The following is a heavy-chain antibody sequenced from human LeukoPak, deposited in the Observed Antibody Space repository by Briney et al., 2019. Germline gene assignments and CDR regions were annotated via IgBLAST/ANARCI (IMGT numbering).Heavy chain of an antibody. CDR2: IIPILGIA. CDR3: AGPPYYYDSSGYLNAFDI. J-gene: IGHJ3*02. Sequence: SVKVSCKASGGTFSNYAVSWVRQAPGQGLEWMGRIIPILGIANYAQKFQGRVTITADKSTSTAYMELSSLRSEDTAVYYCAGPPYYYDSSGYLNAFDIWGQGTMVTVSS. V-gene: IGHV1-69*04. D-gene: IGHD3-22*01. CDR1: GGTFSNYA.